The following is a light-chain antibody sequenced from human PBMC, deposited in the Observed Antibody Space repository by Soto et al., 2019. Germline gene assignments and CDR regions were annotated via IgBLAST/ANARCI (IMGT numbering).Light chain of an antibody. J-gene: IGKJ1*01. CDR3: QHYNSYSEA. CDR2: DAS. Sequence: DIQMTQSPSTLSSSVGDRFSITCLASQSISSLLAWYQQKPGKAPKLLIYDASSLESGVPSRFSGSGSGTEFTLTISSLQPDDFATYYCQHYNSYSEAFGQGTKVDIK. V-gene: IGKV1-5*01. CDR1: QSISSL.